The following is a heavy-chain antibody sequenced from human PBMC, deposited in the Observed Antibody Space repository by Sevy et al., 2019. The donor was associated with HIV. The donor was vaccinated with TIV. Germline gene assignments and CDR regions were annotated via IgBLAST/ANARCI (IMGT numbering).Heavy chain of an antibody. V-gene: IGHV3-48*01. CDR1: GFTFSSYS. CDR2: ISSSSSSI. J-gene: IGHJ4*02. Sequence: GGSLRLSCAASGFTFSSYSMHWVRQAPGKGLEWVSYISSSSSSICYSDSVKGRFTISKDNAKKSLYLQMNSLTAEDTSVYYCARDEQTYGDYDYLDYWGQGTLVTVSS. D-gene: IGHD4-17*01. CDR3: ARDEQTYGDYDYLDY.